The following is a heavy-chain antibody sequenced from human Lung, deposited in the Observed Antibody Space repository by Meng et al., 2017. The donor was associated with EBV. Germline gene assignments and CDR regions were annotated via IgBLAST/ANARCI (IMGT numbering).Heavy chain of an antibody. D-gene: IGHD1-1*01. CDR2: ISAYNGNT. V-gene: IGHV1-18*01. Sequence: QGRRVQAGAEVKKPVCSVSVSCKTSGYTCTRHGITWVRQAPGQGLEWMGWISAYNGNTNYAQKLQGRVTKTTDTPTSTTYMEQSSLRSDDTAVYYCARVEGTTGRFDPCGQGTLVTVSS. J-gene: IGHJ5*02. CDR3: ARVEGTTGRFDP. CDR1: GYTCTRHG.